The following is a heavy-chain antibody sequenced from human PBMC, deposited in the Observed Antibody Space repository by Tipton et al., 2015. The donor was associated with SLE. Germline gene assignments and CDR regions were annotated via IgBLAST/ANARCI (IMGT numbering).Heavy chain of an antibody. J-gene: IGHJ4*02. CDR3: TRAELGTGIYYFDY. V-gene: IGHV1-18*01. Sequence: KFQGRVTMTTDTSTSTAYMELRSLRSDDTAVYYCTRAELGTGIYYFDYWGQGTLVTVSS. D-gene: IGHD3-10*01.